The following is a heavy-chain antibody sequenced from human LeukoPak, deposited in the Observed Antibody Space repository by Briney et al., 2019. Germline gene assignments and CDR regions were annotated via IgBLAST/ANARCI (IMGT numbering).Heavy chain of an antibody. CDR1: GGSSSSSNW. J-gene: IGHJ4*02. V-gene: IGHV4-4*02. D-gene: IGHD3-3*01. Sequence: PSGTLSLTCAVSGGSSSSSNWWSWVRQPPGKGLEWIGEINHSGSTNYNPSLKSRVTISVDTSKNQFSLKLSSVTAADTAVYYCARYDFWSGYYWGQGTLVTVSS. CDR3: ARYDFWSGYY. CDR2: INHSGST.